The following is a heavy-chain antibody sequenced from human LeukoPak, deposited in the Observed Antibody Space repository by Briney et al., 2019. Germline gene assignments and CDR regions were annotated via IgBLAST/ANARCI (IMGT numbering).Heavy chain of an antibody. D-gene: IGHD1-1*01. Sequence: SETLSLTCTVSGASISRGSSYWTWIRQPAGKGLEWIGRLYTSGSTDYNPSLKSRVTISVDPSKNLFSLKLSSVTAADPAVYYCARATAGTTLFEGIDYWGQGTLVTVSS. CDR3: ARATAGTTLFEGIDY. CDR2: LYTSGST. J-gene: IGHJ4*02. CDR1: GASISRGSSY. V-gene: IGHV4-61*02.